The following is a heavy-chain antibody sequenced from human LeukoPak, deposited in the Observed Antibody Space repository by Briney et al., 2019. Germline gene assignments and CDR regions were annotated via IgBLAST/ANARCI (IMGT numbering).Heavy chain of an antibody. CDR2: ISSSSSYI. CDR3: ARVGRVGATDAFDI. V-gene: IGHV3-21*01. CDR1: GFTFSSYS. J-gene: IGHJ3*02. D-gene: IGHD1-26*01. Sequence: GGSLRLSCAASGFTFSSYSMNWVRQAPGKGLEWVSSISSSSSYIYYADSVKGRFTISRDNAKNSLYLQMNGLRAEDTAVYYCARVGRVGATDAFDIWGQGTMVTVSS.